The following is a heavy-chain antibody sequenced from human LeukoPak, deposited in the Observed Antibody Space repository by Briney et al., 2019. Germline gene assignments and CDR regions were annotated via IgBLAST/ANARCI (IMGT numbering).Heavy chain of an antibody. CDR3: ARDGARYCSSTSCYEDY. CDR2: ISAYNGNT. D-gene: IGHD2-2*01. V-gene: IGHV1-18*01. CDR1: GYTFTSYG. Sequence: ASVKVSCKASGYTFTSYGISWVRQAPGQGLEWMGWISAYNGNTNYAQKLQGRVTMTTDTSTSTAYKELRSLRSDDTAVYYCARDGARYCSSTSCYEDYWGQGTLVTVSS. J-gene: IGHJ4*02.